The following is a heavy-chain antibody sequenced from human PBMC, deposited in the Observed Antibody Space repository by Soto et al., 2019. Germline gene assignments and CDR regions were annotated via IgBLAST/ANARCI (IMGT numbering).Heavy chain of an antibody. CDR1: GFSFSDYA. J-gene: IGHJ5*01. D-gene: IGHD3-22*01. CDR2: ISRTGDSA. Sequence: EVHLLESGGALVQPGGSLTLSCAASGFSFSDYAMSWVRQAPGKGLEWVSSISRTGDSAYYADSVKGRFAISRDRSKNSLSLQMNSLRVEATAVYYCAKGPDGSGYYHNWFDSWGQGTLITVSS. CDR3: AKGPDGSGYYHNWFDS. V-gene: IGHV3-23*01.